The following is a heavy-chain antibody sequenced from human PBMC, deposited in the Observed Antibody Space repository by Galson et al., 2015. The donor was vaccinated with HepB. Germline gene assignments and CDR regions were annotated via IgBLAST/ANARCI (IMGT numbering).Heavy chain of an antibody. CDR1: GGSINSYY. CDR3: ARSEYTYGWNAFDI. V-gene: IGHV4-59*01. CDR2: IHYSVGT. Sequence: QVQLQESGPGLVKPSQTLSLTCTVSGGSINSYYWSWIRQPPGEGLEWIGYIHYSVGTNYNPSLKSRVTISVDTSKNQFSLKLGSVTAADTAVYYCARSEYTYGWNAFDIWGQGTLVTAS. J-gene: IGHJ3*02. D-gene: IGHD5-18*01.